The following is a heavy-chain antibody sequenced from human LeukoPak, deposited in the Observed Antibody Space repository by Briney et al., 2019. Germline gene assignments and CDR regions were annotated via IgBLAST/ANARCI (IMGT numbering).Heavy chain of an antibody. Sequence: ASVKVSCKASGYTFTTYGISWVRQAPGQGLEWMGWISTYNGNTNFAQKLQGRVTMTTDTSTSTAYMELRSLRSDDTAVYYCARGPDILTGQDYWGQGTLVTVSS. J-gene: IGHJ4*02. V-gene: IGHV1-18*01. D-gene: IGHD3-9*01. CDR2: ISTYNGNT. CDR3: ARGPDILTGQDY. CDR1: GYTFTTYG.